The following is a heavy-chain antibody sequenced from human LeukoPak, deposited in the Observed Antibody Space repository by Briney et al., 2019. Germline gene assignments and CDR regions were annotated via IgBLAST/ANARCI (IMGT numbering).Heavy chain of an antibody. CDR1: GFTFTTYS. J-gene: IGHJ4*02. Sequence: TGGSLRLSCEASGFTFTTYSMTWVRQAPGKGLEWFSIISSGSRAIFSADALKGRFTISRDDAKNLLYLDMNSLRAEDTAVYYCARGHTAVTRHFDFWGQGTLVTVSS. D-gene: IGHD4-17*01. V-gene: IGHV3-21*01. CDR3: ARGHTAVTRHFDF. CDR2: ISSGSRAI.